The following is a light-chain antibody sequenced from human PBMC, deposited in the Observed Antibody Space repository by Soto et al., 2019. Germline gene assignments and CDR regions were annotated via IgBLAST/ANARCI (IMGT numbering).Light chain of an antibody. CDR2: GAS. CDR3: QQYHKWPPIT. V-gene: IGKV3-15*01. Sequence: EVLMTQSPGTLSVSLGESATLSCRASQSVDGYLAWYQQKPGQAPRLLIYGASTRATGVTARFRGGGSGTEFTLTISSLQSEDSAVYYCQQYHKWPPITFGQGTRLEI. CDR1: QSVDGY. J-gene: IGKJ5*01.